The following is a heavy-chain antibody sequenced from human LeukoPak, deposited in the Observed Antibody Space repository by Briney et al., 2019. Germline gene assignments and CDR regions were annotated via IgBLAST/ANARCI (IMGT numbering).Heavy chain of an antibody. D-gene: IGHD1-1*01. CDR1: GFTFSSFW. J-gene: IGHJ4*02. Sequence: SGGSLRLSCAASGFTFSSFWMGWVRQAPGKGLEWVASIKFDESEKHHVDSVEGRFTISRDNAKSSLYLQMNSLRAEDTAVYFCSRVTTNGYFEYWGRGTLVTVSS. CDR3: SRVTTNGYFEY. CDR2: IKFDESEK. V-gene: IGHV3-7*04.